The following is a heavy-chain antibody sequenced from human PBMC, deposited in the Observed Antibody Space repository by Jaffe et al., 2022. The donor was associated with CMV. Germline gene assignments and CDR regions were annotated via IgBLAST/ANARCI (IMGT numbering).Heavy chain of an antibody. J-gene: IGHJ5*02. V-gene: IGHV1-46*01. CDR1: GYTFTSYY. CDR2: INPSGGST. D-gene: IGHD3-10*01. CDR3: ARDGSIYGPRDPRIQYNWFDP. Sequence: QVQLVQSGAEVKKPGASVKVSCKASGYTFTSYYMHWVRQAPGQGLEWMGIINPSGGSTSYAQKFQGRVTMTRDTSTSTVYMELSSLRSEDTAVYYCARDGSIYGPRDPRIQYNWFDPWGQGTLVTDST.